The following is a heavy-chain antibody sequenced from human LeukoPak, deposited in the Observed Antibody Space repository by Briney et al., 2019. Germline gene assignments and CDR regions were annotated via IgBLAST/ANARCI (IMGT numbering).Heavy chain of an antibody. Sequence: ASVKVSCKASGYTLTSYDINWVRQATGQGLEWMGWMNPNSGNTGYAQKFQGRVTMTRNTSISTAYMELSSLRSEDTAVYYCARLYCGSTSCYADYWGQGTLVTVSS. D-gene: IGHD2-2*01. CDR3: ARLYCGSTSCYADY. J-gene: IGHJ4*02. V-gene: IGHV1-8*01. CDR1: GYTLTSYD. CDR2: MNPNSGNT.